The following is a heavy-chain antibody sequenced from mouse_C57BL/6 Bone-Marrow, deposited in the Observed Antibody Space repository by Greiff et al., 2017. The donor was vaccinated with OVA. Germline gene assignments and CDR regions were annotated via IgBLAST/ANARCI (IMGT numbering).Heavy chain of an antibody. Sequence: QVQLQQSGAELMKPGASVKLSCKATGYTFTGYWIEWVKQRPGHGLEWIGEILPGSGSTNYNEKFKGKATFTADTSSNTAYMQLSSLTTEDSAIDYCAKGGLRRGYFDVWGTGTTVTVSS. CDR1: GYTFTGYW. J-gene: IGHJ1*03. CDR3: AKGGLRRGYFDV. CDR2: ILPGSGST. D-gene: IGHD2-2*01. V-gene: IGHV1-9*01.